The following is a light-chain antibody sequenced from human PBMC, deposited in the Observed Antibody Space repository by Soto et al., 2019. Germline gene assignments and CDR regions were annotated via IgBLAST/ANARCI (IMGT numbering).Light chain of an antibody. CDR1: QTISSW. Sequence: DFKITQSRSSLSASVGDRLTITCGASQTISSWVAWYQQNPGTAPKLLSDDASSLESGVPSRFSGSGSGTEFTLSISSLQPDDFATYYCQQYNSYSQTFGQGTKVEIK. J-gene: IGKJ1*01. CDR2: DAS. V-gene: IGKV1-5*01. CDR3: QQYNSYSQT.